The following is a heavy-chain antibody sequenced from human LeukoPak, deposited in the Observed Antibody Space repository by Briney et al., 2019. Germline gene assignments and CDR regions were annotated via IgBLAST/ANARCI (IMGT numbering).Heavy chain of an antibody. CDR2: IYYSGSA. CDR1: GSSISSYY. CDR3: ARQYDILTGYYPYAFDI. V-gene: IGHV4-59*08. J-gene: IGHJ3*02. Sequence: PSETLSLTCTVSGSSISSYYWSWIRQPPGKGLEWIGYIYYSGSANYNPSLKSRVTISVDTSKNQFSLKLSSVTAADTAVYYCARQYDILTGYYPYAFDIWGQGTMVTVSS. D-gene: IGHD3-9*01.